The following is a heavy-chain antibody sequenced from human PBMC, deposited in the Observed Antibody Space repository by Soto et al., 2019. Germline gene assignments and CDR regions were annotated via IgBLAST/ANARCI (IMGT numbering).Heavy chain of an antibody. D-gene: IGHD3-22*01. CDR1: GFTFSSYW. Sequence: EVPLVESGGGLVQPGGSLRLSCAASGFTFSSYWMHWVRQAPGKGLVWVSRIKSDGSGTYYADSVKGRLTISRDNAKNPLYLQMNSLRAEDTAVYYCARGDADYYDGNGYLGRHWGQGSLVTVSS. CDR2: IKSDGSGT. J-gene: IGHJ4*02. V-gene: IGHV3-74*01. CDR3: ARGDADYYDGNGYLGRH.